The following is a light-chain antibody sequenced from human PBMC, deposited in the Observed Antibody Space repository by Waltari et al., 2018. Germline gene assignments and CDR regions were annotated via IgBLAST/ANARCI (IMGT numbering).Light chain of an antibody. CDR3: QQYNNWPPWT. V-gene: IGKV3-15*01. CDR2: GAS. J-gene: IGKJ1*01. Sequence: EIVMTQSPATLSVSPGERATLSCRASQSVSSNLAWYQHKPGRAPRLIIYGASTRATGIPARFSGSGSGTEFTLTISSLQSEDFAVYYCQQYNNWPPWTFGQGTKVEIK. CDR1: QSVSSN.